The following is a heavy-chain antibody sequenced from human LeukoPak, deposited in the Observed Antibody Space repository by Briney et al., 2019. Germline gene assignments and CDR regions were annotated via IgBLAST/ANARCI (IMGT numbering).Heavy chain of an antibody. CDR1: GGTFGSYA. V-gene: IGHV1-69*13. CDR2: IIPIFGTA. Sequence: GASVKVSCKASGGTFGSYAISWVRQAPGQGLEWMGGIIPIFGTANYAQKFQGRVTITADESTSTAYMELSSLRSEDTAVYYCARGQLWLQYYYYGMDVWGQGTRSPSP. CDR3: ARGQLWLQYYYYGMDV. J-gene: IGHJ6*02. D-gene: IGHD5-18*01.